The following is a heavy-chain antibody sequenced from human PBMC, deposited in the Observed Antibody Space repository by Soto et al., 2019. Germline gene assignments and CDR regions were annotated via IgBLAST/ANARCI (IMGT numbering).Heavy chain of an antibody. CDR1: GFVFDDFG. J-gene: IGHJ4*02. CDR3: ARGRGDAIRDPSSLDY. CDR2: IDWDGGNT. D-gene: IGHD3-10*01. V-gene: IGHV3-20*04. Sequence: EVQLAEFGGRVVRPGESLRLSCAASGFVFDDFGMSWVRQAPGKGLEWVSGIDWDGGNTGYGDSVKGRFTISRDNAKNSLDLQMNSLRAEDTALYYCARGRGDAIRDPSSLDYWGQGTLVTVSS.